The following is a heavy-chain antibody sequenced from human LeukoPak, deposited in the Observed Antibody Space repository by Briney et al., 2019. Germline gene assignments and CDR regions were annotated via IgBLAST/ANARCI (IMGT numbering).Heavy chain of an antibody. V-gene: IGHV1-18*01. Sequence: ASVKVSCKASGYTFTSYGISWVRQAPGQGLEWMGWISAYNGNTNYAQKLQGRVTMTTDTSTSTAYMELRSLRSDDTAVYYCARVGPQLWLRSDAFDIWGQGTMVTVSS. D-gene: IGHD5-18*01. CDR3: ARVGPQLWLRSDAFDI. J-gene: IGHJ3*02. CDR2: ISAYNGNT. CDR1: GYTFTSYG.